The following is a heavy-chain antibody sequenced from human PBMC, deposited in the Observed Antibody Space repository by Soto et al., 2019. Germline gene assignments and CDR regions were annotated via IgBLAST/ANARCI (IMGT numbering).Heavy chain of an antibody. CDR2: IYHSGST. V-gene: IGHV4-30-2*01. CDR1: GGSINTATHS. CDR3: ARGGGVTTTGDDY. J-gene: IGHJ4*02. Sequence: QLQLQESGSGLVKPSQTLSLTCAVSGGSINTATHSWSWIRQPPGKGLEWIGYIYHSGSTYYNPSVKSRVPIATDKSNNHLPLGLSSVPAADTAVYYCARGGGVTTTGDDYWGQGILVTVSS. D-gene: IGHD4-4*01.